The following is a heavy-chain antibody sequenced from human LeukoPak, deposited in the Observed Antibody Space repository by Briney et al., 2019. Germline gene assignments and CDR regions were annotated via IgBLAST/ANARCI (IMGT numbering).Heavy chain of an antibody. D-gene: IGHD3-16*02. CDR3: ARDLEYDYVWGSYRHPGYDY. CDR1: GGSISSYY. J-gene: IGHJ4*02. Sequence: PSETLSLTCTVSGGSISSYYWSWIRQPAGKGLEWIGRIYTSGSTNYNPSLKSRVTMSVDTSKNQFSLKLSSATAADTAVYYCARDLEYDYVWGSYRHPGYDYWGQGTLVTVSS. CDR2: IYTSGST. V-gene: IGHV4-4*07.